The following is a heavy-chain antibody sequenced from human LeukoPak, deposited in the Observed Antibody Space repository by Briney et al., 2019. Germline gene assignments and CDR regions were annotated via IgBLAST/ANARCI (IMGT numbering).Heavy chain of an antibody. J-gene: IGHJ4*02. CDR3: ARGQGHYGEPFDY. D-gene: IGHD4-17*01. CDR1: GYTFTGYY. Sequence: ASVKVSCKASGYTFTGYYMHWVRQAPGQGLEWMGWINPNSGGTNYAQKFQGRVTMTRDTSISTAYMELSRLRSDDTAVYYCARGQGHYGEPFDYWGQGTLVTVSS. V-gene: IGHV1-2*02. CDR2: INPNSGGT.